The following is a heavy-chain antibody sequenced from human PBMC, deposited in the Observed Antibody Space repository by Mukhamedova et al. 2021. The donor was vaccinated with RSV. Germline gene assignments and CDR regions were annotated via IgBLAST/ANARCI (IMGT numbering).Heavy chain of an antibody. CDR2: SGSS. CDR3: AGGSGTYYSPVSF. D-gene: IGHD3-10*01. J-gene: IGHJ4*02. Sequence: SGSSNHNPSLKSRVTMSVDTSKKQFSLHLRSVTAADTAVYYCAGGSGTYYSPVSFWGPGTLVTVPS. V-gene: IGHV4-4*07.